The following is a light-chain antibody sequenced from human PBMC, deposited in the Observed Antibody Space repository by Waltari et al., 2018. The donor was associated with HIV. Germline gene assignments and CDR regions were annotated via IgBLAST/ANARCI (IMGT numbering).Light chain of an antibody. CDR3: LLYYGGPWV. CDR1: TGAVTSGYY. V-gene: IGLV7-43*01. Sequence: QTVVTQEPSLTVSPGGTVTLTCASSTGAVTSGYYPNWFQQKPGQAPRARIYSTSNKHAGTPARFSGSLLVGKAALTLSGVQPEDEAEYYCLLYYGGPWVFGGGTKLTVL. CDR2: STS. J-gene: IGLJ3*02.